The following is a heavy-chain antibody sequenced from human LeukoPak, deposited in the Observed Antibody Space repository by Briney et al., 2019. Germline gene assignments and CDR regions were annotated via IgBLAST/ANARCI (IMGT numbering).Heavy chain of an antibody. Sequence: SETLSLTCTVSGGSISGGGYYWSWIRQHPGKGLEWIGYIYYSGSTYYNPSLKSRVTISVDTSKNQFSLKLSSVTAADTAVYYCARRSASIVVVVAAIDAFDIWGQGTMVTVSS. CDR1: GGSISGGGYY. D-gene: IGHD2-15*01. CDR3: ARRSASIVVVVAAIDAFDI. J-gene: IGHJ3*02. V-gene: IGHV4-31*03. CDR2: IYYSGST.